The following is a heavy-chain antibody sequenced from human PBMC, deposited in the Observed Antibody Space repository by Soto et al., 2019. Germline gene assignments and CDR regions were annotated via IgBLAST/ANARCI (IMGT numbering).Heavy chain of an antibody. V-gene: IGHV3-21*01. Sequence: SLSLSCAASGLTLANYNMNCVRQAQGKGLEWVSSMSTTGIYIYYADSVKGRFTISRDNAKNSLYLQMNSLRAEDTAVYYCARDQLYYNDISGRPLNAFDVWGQGTMVTVSS. CDR1: GLTLANYN. J-gene: IGHJ3*01. CDR3: ARDQLYYNDISGRPLNAFDV. D-gene: IGHD3-22*01. CDR2: MSTTGIYI.